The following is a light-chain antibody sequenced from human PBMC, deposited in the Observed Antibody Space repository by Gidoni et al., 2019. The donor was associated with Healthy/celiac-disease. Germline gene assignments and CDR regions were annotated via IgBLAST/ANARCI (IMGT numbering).Light chain of an antibody. CDR2: AAS. Sequence: DIQMTQSPSSLSASVGDRVTITGRASQSISSYLNWYQQKPGKAPKLLIYAASSLQSGVPSRFSGSGFGTDCPLTISSLQPEDFATYYCQQSYSTPYSFGQGTKLEIK. J-gene: IGKJ2*03. CDR3: QQSYSTPYS. CDR1: QSISSY. V-gene: IGKV1-39*01.